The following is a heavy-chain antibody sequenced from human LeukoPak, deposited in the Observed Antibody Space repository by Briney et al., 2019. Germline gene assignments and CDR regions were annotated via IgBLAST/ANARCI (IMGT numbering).Heavy chain of an antibody. V-gene: IGHV5-10-1*01. D-gene: IGHD5-18*01. J-gene: IGHJ4*02. CDR2: IDPTDSYT. CDR3: ARRRFSGDTAMLDY. CDR1: GXSLTTYW. Sequence: GESLKISCKGSGXSLTTYWIIWVRQRSGKGLKYMGRIDPTDSYTNYSPSFQGHVTISADTSISTAFLQWSSLKASDTAMYYCARRRFSGDTAMLDYWGQGTLVSVSS.